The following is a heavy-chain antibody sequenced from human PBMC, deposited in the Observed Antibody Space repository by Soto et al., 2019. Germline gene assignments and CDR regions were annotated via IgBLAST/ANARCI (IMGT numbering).Heavy chain of an antibody. J-gene: IGHJ4*02. CDR3: AHRRVCSGGSCYHSYYFDY. CDR1: GFSLSTSGVG. D-gene: IGHD2-15*01. V-gene: IGHV2-5*01. CDR2: IYWNDDK. Sequence: SGPTLVNPTQTLTLTCTFSGFSLSTSGVGVGWIRQPPGKALEWLALIYWNDDKRYSPSLKSRLTITKDTSKNQVVITMTNMDPVDTATYYCAHRRVCSGGSCYHSYYFDYWGQGTLVTVSS.